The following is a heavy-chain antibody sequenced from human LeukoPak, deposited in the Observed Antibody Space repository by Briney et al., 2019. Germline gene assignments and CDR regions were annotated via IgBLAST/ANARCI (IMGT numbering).Heavy chain of an antibody. CDR2: FDPEDGET. CDR1: GYTLTELS. CDR3: ATARGIDPLAAAGTWEFDY. D-gene: IGHD6-13*01. Sequence: ASVKVSCKVSGYTLTELSMHWVRQAPGKGLEWMGGFDPEDGETIYAQKFQGRVTMTEDTSTDTAYMELSSLRSEDTAVYYCATARGIDPLAAAGTWEFDYWGQGTLVTVSS. V-gene: IGHV1-24*01. J-gene: IGHJ4*02.